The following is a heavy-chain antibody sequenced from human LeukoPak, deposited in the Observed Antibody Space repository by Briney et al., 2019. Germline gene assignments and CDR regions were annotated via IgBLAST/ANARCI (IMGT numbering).Heavy chain of an antibody. J-gene: IGHJ6*02. D-gene: IGHD2/OR15-2a*01. Sequence: GGSLRLSCAVSGFTFSDHYMDWVRQAPGTGLEWVGRTRNKAKSCTTDYAASVKGRFSISRDDSNKSLFLQMNSLKTEDTAVYYCGRLIVGYGMDVWGQGTTVTVSS. CDR1: GFTFSDHY. V-gene: IGHV3-72*01. CDR3: GRLIVGYGMDV. CDR2: TRNKAKSCTT.